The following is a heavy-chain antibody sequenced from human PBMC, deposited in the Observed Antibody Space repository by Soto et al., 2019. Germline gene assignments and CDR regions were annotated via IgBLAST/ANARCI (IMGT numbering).Heavy chain of an antibody. CDR2: ISSSSSYI. V-gene: IGHV3-21*01. J-gene: IGHJ6*02. CDR1: GFTFSSYS. CDR3: ARDLRYFDFPSGYYYYGMGV. D-gene: IGHD3-9*01. Sequence: PGGSLRLSCAASGFTFSSYSMNWVRQAPGKGLEWVSSISSSSSYIYYADSVKGRFTISRDNAKNSLYLQMNSLRAEDTAVYYCARDLRYFDFPSGYYYYGMGVWGQGTTVTVSS.